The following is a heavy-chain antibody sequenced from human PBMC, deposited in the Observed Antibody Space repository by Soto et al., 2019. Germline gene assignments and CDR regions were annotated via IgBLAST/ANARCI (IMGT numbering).Heavy chain of an antibody. CDR1: GGSISGYY. V-gene: IGHV4-59*01. Sequence: SETLSLTCSVSGGSISGYYWSWIRQPPGKGLEWVGYRHHSGGTNYNASLKSRVTISLDTSRNQFSLKLSSVTAADTAVYYCARDKDYYYGMDVWGQGTTVTVSS. CDR2: RHHSGGT. J-gene: IGHJ6*02. CDR3: ARDKDYYYGMDV.